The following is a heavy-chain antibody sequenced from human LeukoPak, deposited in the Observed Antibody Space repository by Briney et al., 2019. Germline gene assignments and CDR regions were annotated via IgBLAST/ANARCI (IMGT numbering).Heavy chain of an antibody. CDR1: GFTFSSYW. Sequence: QPGGSLRLSCAASGFTFSSYWMHWVRQAPGKGLVWVSRINSDGSTTSYADSVKGRFTISRDNAKNTLYLQMNSLRAEDTAVYYCSRDSADDAFDICGQGTMVTVSS. CDR2: INSDGSTT. J-gene: IGHJ3*02. CDR3: SRDSADDAFDI. V-gene: IGHV3-74*01.